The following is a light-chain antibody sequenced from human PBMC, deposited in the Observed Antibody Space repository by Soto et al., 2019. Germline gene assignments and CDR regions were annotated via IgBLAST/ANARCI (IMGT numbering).Light chain of an antibody. V-gene: IGLV2-23*01. CDR3: CSYAGSSWV. J-gene: IGLJ3*02. CDR2: EAT. Sequence: QSALTQPASVSGSPGQSISFSCTGTNSDVGGYNLVSWYQHHPGKAPKLIIYEATKQPSGISDRFSGSKSGNTASLTISGLQAEDEADYHCCSYAGSSWVFGGGTKLTVL. CDR1: NSDVGGYNL.